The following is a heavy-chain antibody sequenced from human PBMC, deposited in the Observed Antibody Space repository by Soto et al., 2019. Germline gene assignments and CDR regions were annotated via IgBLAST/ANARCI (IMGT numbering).Heavy chain of an antibody. D-gene: IGHD3-10*01. J-gene: IGHJ4*02. CDR3: AKARDYYGAAYDY. CDR1: GFTFSSYA. Sequence: EVQLLESGGGLVQPGGSRRLSCAASGFTFSSYAMGWVRQAPGKGLEWVSGITGSGGSTYHADSVKGRFTISRDNSKNTLYMQMNSLRAEDTAAYHCAKARDYYGAAYDYWGQGVLVTVSS. CDR2: ITGSGGST. V-gene: IGHV3-23*01.